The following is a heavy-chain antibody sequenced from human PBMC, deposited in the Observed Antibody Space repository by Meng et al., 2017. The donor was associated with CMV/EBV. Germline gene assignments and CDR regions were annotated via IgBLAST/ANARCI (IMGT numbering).Heavy chain of an antibody. Sequence: GGSLRLSCKGSGYSFTNFWIGWVRQMSGKGLEWMGIIYPGDSDTRYSPSFQGQVTISVDKSISTAYLQWSSLEASDTAVYYCARQLGRPVDLWGQGTLVTVSS. D-gene: IGHD6-6*01. V-gene: IGHV5-51*01. J-gene: IGHJ5*02. CDR2: IYPGDSDT. CDR1: GYSFTNFW. CDR3: ARQLGRPVDL.